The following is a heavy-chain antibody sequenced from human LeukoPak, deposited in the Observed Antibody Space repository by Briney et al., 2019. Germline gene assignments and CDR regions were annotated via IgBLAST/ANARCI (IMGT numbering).Heavy chain of an antibody. CDR2: IYSSGST. CDR3: AREGLNMVRGVIPKEAWGWFDP. V-gene: IGHV4-61*02. J-gene: IGHJ5*02. D-gene: IGHD3-10*01. CDR1: GGSISSGSYY. Sequence: SETLSLACTVSGGSISSGSYYWNWIRQPAGRGLEWIGRIYSSGSTNYNPSLKSRVTISVDTSKNQFSLKLSSVTAADTAVYYCAREGLNMVRGVIPKEAWGWFDPWGQGTLVTVSS.